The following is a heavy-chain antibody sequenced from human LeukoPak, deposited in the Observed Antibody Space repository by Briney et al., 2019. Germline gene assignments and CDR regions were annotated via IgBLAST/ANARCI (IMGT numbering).Heavy chain of an antibody. V-gene: IGHV3-33*01. CDR1: GLTFRTYG. Sequence: GGSLRLSCVTSGLTFRTYGMHWVRQAPGKGLEWVAVIWYDGSNKRYGDSVKGRFTISRDNSKNTLYLQTDSLRAEDSAVYYCATGPRYYDISPPEYWGQGTLVTVSS. CDR3: ATGPRYYDISPPEY. J-gene: IGHJ4*02. D-gene: IGHD3-9*01. CDR2: IWYDGSNK.